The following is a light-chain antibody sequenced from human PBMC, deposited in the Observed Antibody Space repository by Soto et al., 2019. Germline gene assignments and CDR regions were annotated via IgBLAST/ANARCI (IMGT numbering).Light chain of an antibody. CDR1: QSISSN. V-gene: IGKV3-15*01. J-gene: IGKJ1*01. CDR3: QQYSDWPWT. Sequence: EIVMTQSPATLSVSPGQRATLSCRASQSISSNLAWYQQKPGQAPRYLIYGASTRATGVPARFSGSGSGTDFTLTIRSLQSEDFAVYYCQQYSDWPWTFGQGTKVEIK. CDR2: GAS.